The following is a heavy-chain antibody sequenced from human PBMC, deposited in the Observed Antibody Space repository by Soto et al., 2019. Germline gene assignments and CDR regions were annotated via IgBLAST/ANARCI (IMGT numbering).Heavy chain of an antibody. V-gene: IGHV3-11*01. J-gene: IGHJ4*02. CDR3: ARDGVLFRAGFDS. CDR1: GFTFSNYY. D-gene: IGHD3-16*01. CDR2: ISTSGTST. Sequence: QVQLVESGGGLVKPGGSLRLSCAVSGFTFSNYYMAWIRQAPGKGLEWVSYISTSGTSTFYADSVKDRFTISRDNAENSLFLQMDSQRVEDTAVYFCARDGVLFRAGFDSWGQGTLVTVAS.